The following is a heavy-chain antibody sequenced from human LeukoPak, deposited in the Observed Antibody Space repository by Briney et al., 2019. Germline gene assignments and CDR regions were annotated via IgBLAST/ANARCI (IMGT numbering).Heavy chain of an antibody. CDR1: GFTFNNAW. V-gene: IGHV3-23*01. CDR2: ISGSGSST. J-gene: IGHJ4*02. D-gene: IGHD3-22*01. CDR3: AQESYYDTSAYLQH. Sequence: PGGSLRLSCAASGFTFNNAWMSWVRQAPGKGLEWVSSISGSGSSTHYADSVKGRFTISRDNSKNTLYVQMNSLRAEDTAVYYCAQESYYDTSAYLQHWGQGTLVTVSS.